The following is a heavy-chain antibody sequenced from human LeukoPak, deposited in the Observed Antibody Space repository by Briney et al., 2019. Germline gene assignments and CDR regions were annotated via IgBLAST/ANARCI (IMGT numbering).Heavy chain of an antibody. CDR2: ISGSGGST. V-gene: IGHV3-23*01. J-gene: IGHJ4*02. Sequence: GGSLRLSCAASGFTFSSYAMSWVRQAPGKGLEWVSAISGSGGSTYYADSVKGRFTISRDNSKNTLYLQMNSLRAEDTAVYYCARDHATYYYDSSGYLGPTSFDYWGQGTLVTVSS. CDR1: GFTFSSYA. CDR3: ARDHATYYYDSSGYLGPTSFDY. D-gene: IGHD3-22*01.